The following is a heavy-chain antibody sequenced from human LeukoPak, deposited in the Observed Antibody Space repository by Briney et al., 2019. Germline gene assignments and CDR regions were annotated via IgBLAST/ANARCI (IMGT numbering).Heavy chain of an antibody. CDR1: GFTFSSYS. Sequence: PGGSLRLSCAASGFTFSSYSMNWVRQAPGKGLEWVSYISSSSSTIYYADSVKGRFTISRDNAKNSLYLQMNSLRAEDTAVYYCARENAYYAFDYWGQGTLVTVSS. CDR2: ISSSSSTI. J-gene: IGHJ4*02. CDR3: ARENAYYAFDY. D-gene: IGHD3-22*01. V-gene: IGHV3-48*04.